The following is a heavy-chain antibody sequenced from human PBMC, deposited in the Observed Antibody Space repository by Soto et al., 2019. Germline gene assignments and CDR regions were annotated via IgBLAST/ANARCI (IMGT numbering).Heavy chain of an antibody. CDR2: IWYDGSNK. J-gene: IGHJ4*02. CDR1: GFTFSGHG. V-gene: IGHV3-33*01. CDR3: ARDGQGEAPYSVGDY. D-gene: IGHD2-21*01. Sequence: QVQLVESGGGVVQPGNSLRLSCAASGFTFSGHGMHWVRQAPGKGLEWVTFIWYDGSNKHYVDFVKGRFTISRDNSRNTLYLQMDSLRAEDTAVYFCARDGQGEAPYSVGDYWGQGTVVTVSS.